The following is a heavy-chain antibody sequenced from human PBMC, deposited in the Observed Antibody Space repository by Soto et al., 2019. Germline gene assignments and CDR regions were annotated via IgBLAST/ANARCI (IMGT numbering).Heavy chain of an antibody. CDR2: MYHSGST. CDR1: GGSISSGGYS. J-gene: IGHJ4*02. CDR3: AGVPEY. Sequence: QLQLQESGSGLVKPSQTLSLTCAFSGGSISSGGYSWSWIRQPPGKGLEWIGYMYHSGSTYYNPSLTRRVTISIDRSKNQFSMKLSSVTAADIAVYYCAGVPEYWGQGILVTVSS. D-gene: IGHD2-2*01. V-gene: IGHV4-30-2*01.